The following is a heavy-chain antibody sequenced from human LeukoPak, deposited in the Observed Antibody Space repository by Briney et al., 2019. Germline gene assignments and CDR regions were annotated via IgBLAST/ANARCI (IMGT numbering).Heavy chain of an antibody. CDR3: VKKKDDSSGDGYYY. Sequence: GGSLRLSCAASGFMFSTYAMSWARQAPGKGLEWVSVISGSGGSTYYADSVKGRFTISRDNSKSTLYLQMNSLRAEDTAVYYCVKKKDDSSGDGYYYWGQGTLVTVSS. J-gene: IGHJ4*02. D-gene: IGHD3-22*01. CDR2: ISGSGGST. V-gene: IGHV3-23*01. CDR1: GFMFSTYA.